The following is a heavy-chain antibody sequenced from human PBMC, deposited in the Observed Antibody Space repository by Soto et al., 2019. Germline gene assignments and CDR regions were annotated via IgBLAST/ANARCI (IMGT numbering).Heavy chain of an antibody. CDR3: ARPGWQKSSYYFDY. V-gene: IGHV3-7*03. D-gene: IGHD3-16*01. CDR1: GFSFSLFW. J-gene: IGHJ4*02. CDR2: INEDGSEK. Sequence: PGGSLRLSCAASGFSFSLFWMSWVRQTPGKGLEWVANINEDGSEKFFADSVKGRFTISRDNAKNSLSLQMNSLTADDTTVYYCARPGWQKSSYYFDYWGQGTLGTVS.